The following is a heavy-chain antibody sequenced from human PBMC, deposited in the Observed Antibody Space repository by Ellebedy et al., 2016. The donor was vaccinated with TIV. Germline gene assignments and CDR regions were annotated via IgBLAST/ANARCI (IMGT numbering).Heavy chain of an antibody. CDR1: GFTFSSYW. D-gene: IGHD1-1*01. CDR3: ARANGAYEY. V-gene: IGHV3-7*01. CDR2: IKQDGSEK. J-gene: IGHJ4*02. Sequence: GESLKISCAASGFTFSSYWMSWVRQAPGKGLEWVANIKQDGSEKYYVDSVKCRFTISRDNAKNSLYLQMNSLRAEDTAVYYCARANGAYEYWGQGTLVTVSS.